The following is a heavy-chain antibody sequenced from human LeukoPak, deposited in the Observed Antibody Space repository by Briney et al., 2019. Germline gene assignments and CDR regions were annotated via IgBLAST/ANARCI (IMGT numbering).Heavy chain of an antibody. V-gene: IGHV1-18*01. J-gene: IGHJ4*02. CDR3: ARLRITMVRGVIVYYFDY. CDR1: GYTFTSYG. CDR2: ISAYNGNT. D-gene: IGHD3-10*01. Sequence: ASVKVSCKASGYTFTSYGIGWVRQAPGQGLEWMGWISAYNGNTNYAQKLQGRVTMTTDTPTSTAYMELRSLRSDDTAVYYCARLRITMVRGVIVYYFDYWGQGTLVTVSS.